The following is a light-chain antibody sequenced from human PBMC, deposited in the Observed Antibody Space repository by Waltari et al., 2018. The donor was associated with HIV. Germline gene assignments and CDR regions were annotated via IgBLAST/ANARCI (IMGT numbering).Light chain of an antibody. Sequence: EIVLTQSPGTLSLSPGERGTISCRASQKVDSNNLAWYQQKPGQAPRLLIYGASNRAGSIPDRFSGSGSGTDFTLTISRLEPEDFAVYYCQQYGTSPRTFGQGTNLEIK. CDR2: GAS. J-gene: IGKJ2*01. V-gene: IGKV3-20*01. CDR1: QKVDSNN. CDR3: QQYGTSPRT.